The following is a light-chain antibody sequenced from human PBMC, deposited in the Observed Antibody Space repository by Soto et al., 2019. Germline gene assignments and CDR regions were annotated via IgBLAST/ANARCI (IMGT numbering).Light chain of an antibody. J-gene: IGKJ5*01. CDR1: ESVRSIH. V-gene: IGKV3-20*01. Sequence: EIVLTQSPGTLSLSPGERATLSCRASESVRSIHLAWYQQKPGQAPRLLIYGVSYRATGTPDRFSGSGSGTDFTLTISRLEPEDFAVYYCQLYGSSPRAFGQGTRLEIK. CDR3: QLYGSSPRA. CDR2: GVS.